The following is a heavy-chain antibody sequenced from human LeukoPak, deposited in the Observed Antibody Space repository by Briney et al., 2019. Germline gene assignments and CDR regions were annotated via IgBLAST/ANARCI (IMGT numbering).Heavy chain of an antibody. V-gene: IGHV3-9*01. J-gene: IGHJ1*01. CDR3: AQEYYDSSGYYEPGHFQH. D-gene: IGHD3-22*01. CDR1: GFTFDDYA. CDR2: ISWNSGSI. Sequence: PGGSLRLSCAASGFTFDDYAMHWVRQAPGKGLEWVSGISWNSGSIGYADSVKGRFTIPRDNAKNSLYLQMNSLRAEDTALYYCAQEYYDSSGYYEPGHFQHWGQGTLVTVSS.